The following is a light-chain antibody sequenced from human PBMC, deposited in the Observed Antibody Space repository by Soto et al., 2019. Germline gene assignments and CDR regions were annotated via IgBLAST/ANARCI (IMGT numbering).Light chain of an antibody. CDR3: CSYAGSYTHV. CDR1: SSDVGTYTY. CDR2: DVI. Sequence: QSALTQPRSVSGSPGQSVTISCTGTSSDVGTYTYVSWYQQHPGKAPKLIIYDVIKRPSGVPDRFSGSKSGNTASLTISGLQAEDVADYYCCSYAGSYTHVFGTGTKVTVL. V-gene: IGLV2-11*01. J-gene: IGLJ1*01.